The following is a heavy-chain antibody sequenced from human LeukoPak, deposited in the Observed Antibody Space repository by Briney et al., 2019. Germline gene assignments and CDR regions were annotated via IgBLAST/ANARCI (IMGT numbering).Heavy chain of an antibody. CDR3: ARGLRIRYFDWLLPSWDWVY. D-gene: IGHD3-9*01. CDR2: MNPNSGNT. J-gene: IGHJ4*02. Sequence: GASVKVSCKASGYTFTNYAINWVRQAPGQGLEWMGWMNPNSGNTGYAQKFQGRVTMTRNTSISTAYMELSSLRSEDTAVYYCARGLRIRYFDWLLPSWDWVYWGQGTLVTVSS. V-gene: IGHV1-8*02. CDR1: GYTFTNYA.